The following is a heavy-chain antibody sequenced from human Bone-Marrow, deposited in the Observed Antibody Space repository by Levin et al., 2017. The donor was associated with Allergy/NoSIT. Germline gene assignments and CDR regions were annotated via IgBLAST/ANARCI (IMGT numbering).Heavy chain of an antibody. Sequence: GESLKISCAVSGVTRNTYTLTWVRQPPGKGLEWVSSINTNSGYVHHGESVKGRFTISRVNSKKLLFLQMNRLRDEDTATYYCASRLTASGGLDVWGHGTTVTVSS. CDR1: GVTRNTYT. D-gene: IGHD5-18*01. CDR3: ASRLTASGGLDV. CDR2: INTNSGYV. V-gene: IGHV3-21*04. J-gene: IGHJ6*02.